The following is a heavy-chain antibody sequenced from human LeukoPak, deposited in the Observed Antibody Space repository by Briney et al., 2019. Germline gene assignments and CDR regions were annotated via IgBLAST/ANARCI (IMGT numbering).Heavy chain of an antibody. CDR1: GYTFTSYG. CDR2: ISAYNGNT. D-gene: IGHD3-10*01. CDR3: ARDPRYYGSGSKSLPDY. V-gene: IGHV1-18*04. Sequence: GASVKVSCKASGYTFTSYGISWVRQAPGQGLEWMGWISAYNGNTNYAQKLQGRVTMTTDTSTSTVYMELRSLRSDDTAVYYCARDPRYYGSGSKSLPDYWGQGTLVTVSS. J-gene: IGHJ4*02.